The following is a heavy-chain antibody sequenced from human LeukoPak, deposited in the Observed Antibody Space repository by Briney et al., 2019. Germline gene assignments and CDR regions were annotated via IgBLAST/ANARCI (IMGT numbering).Heavy chain of an antibody. CDR2: ITGSGDTA. D-gene: IGHD6-25*01. V-gene: IGHV3-23*01. J-gene: IGHJ4*02. CDR3: VKDYSTIAAAANPLFDY. CDR1: GFTFSSYA. Sequence: GRSLRLSCAASGFTFSSYAVTWVRQAPGKGLEWVSSITGSGDTAFYADSVKGRFTISRDKSNNRLYLQMHSLRVEDTAVYYCVKDYSTIAAAANPLFDYWGQGALVTVSS.